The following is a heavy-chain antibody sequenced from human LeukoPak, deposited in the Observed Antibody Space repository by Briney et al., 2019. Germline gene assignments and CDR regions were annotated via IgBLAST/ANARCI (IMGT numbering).Heavy chain of an antibody. CDR3: TTLERWQRQSGNY. Sequence: GGSLRLSCVASGFTFNNAWMNWVSQAPGKGLEWVGRIKSKSDGETTDYAAPVKGRFTISRDDSMNTLHLQMNSLATEDTAVYYCTTLERWQRQSGNYWGQGILVTVSS. V-gene: IGHV3-15*07. CDR2: IKSKSDGETT. CDR1: GFTFNNAW. J-gene: IGHJ4*02. D-gene: IGHD5-24*01.